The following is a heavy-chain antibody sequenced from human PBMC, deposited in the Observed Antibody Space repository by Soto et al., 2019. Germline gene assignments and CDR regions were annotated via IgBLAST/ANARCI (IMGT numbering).Heavy chain of an antibody. V-gene: IGHV5-10-1*01. D-gene: IGHD4-4*01. J-gene: IGHJ6*02. CDR2: IDPSDAYT. CDR1: GYSFTSYW. CDR3: ARSGVYSNSSFPYYGMDV. Sequence: GESLKISCQGSGYSFTSYWISWGRQMPWKCLEWMWRIDPSDAYTNYSPSFQGHVTISADKSISTAYLQWSSLKASDTAMYYCARSGVYSNSSFPYYGMDVWGQGTTVTVSS.